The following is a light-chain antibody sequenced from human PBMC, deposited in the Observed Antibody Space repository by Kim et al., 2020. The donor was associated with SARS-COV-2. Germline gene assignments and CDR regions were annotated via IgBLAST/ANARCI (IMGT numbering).Light chain of an antibody. J-gene: IGKJ2*01. V-gene: IGKV1-5*03. CDR2: KAS. CDR1: QSISNL. CDR3: QQYNSYTNT. Sequence: SASVGARVTITCRASQSISNLLAWYQQKPGKAPKLLIYKASSLEGGVPSRFSGSGSGTEFTLTISSLQPDDFATYYCQQYNSYTNTVGQGTKLEI.